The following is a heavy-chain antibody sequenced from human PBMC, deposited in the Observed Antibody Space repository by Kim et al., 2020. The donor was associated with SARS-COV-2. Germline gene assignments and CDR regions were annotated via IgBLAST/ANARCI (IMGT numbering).Heavy chain of an antibody. D-gene: IGHD4-17*01. CDR2: IIPIFGTA. CDR3: AINGDYGDYYYYGMDV. CDR1: GGTFSSYA. J-gene: IGHJ6*02. V-gene: IGHV1-69*13. Sequence: SVKVSCKASGGTFSSYAISWVRQAPGQGLEWMGGIIPIFGTANYAQKFQGRVTITADDSTSTAYMELSSLRSEDTAVYYCAINGDYGDYYYYGMDVWGQGTTVTVSS.